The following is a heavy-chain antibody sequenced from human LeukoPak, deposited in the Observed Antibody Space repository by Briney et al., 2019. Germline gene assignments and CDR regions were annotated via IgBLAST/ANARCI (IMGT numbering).Heavy chain of an antibody. CDR1: GFTFSSYW. V-gene: IGHV3-74*01. CDR3: SFVVVTAMTDHY. CDR2: INSDGSST. J-gene: IGHJ4*02. D-gene: IGHD2-21*02. Sequence: GGSLRLSCAASGFTFSSYWMHWVRQAPGKGLVWVSRINSDGSSTSYADSVKGRFTISRDNAKNTLYLQMNSLRAGDTAVYYCSFVVVTAMTDHYWGQGTLVTVSS.